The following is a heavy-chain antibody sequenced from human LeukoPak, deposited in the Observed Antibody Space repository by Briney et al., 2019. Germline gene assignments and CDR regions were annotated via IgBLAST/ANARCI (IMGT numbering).Heavy chain of an antibody. J-gene: IGHJ4*02. Sequence: TPSETLSLTCTVSGGSISSSSYYWGWIRQPPGKGLEWIGSIYYSGSTYYNPSLKSRVTISVDTPKNQFSLKLSSVTAADTAVYYCARPGGYCTNGVCNDDYWGQGTLVTVSS. CDR1: GGSISSSSYY. CDR3: ARPGGYCTNGVCNDDY. CDR2: IYYSGST. V-gene: IGHV4-39*01. D-gene: IGHD2-8*01.